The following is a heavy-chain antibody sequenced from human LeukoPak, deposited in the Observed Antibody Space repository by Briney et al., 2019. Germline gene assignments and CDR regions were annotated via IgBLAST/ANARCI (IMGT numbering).Heavy chain of an antibody. Sequence: GESLKISCKSSGYSFTNYWIGWVRQMPGKGLEWMGVIYPGDSDTRYSPSFQGQVTISADKSISTAYLQWSSLKASDTAMYYCARQYSGTYYRSFDYWGQGTLVTVSS. CDR2: IYPGDSDT. J-gene: IGHJ4*02. D-gene: IGHD3-10*01. CDR1: GYSFTNYW. CDR3: ARQYSGTYYRSFDY. V-gene: IGHV5-51*01.